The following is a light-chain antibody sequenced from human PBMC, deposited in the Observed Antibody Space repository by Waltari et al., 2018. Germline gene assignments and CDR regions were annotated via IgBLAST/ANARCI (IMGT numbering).Light chain of an antibody. CDR1: QTVVNNW. V-gene: IGKV3-20*01. Sequence: EIVLTQSPGTVSLSPGERVTLSCRASQTVVNNWLVWDRQKHGQAPRPLIYGPAIRATGIPDRFSGSGSGTDFTLTISRLEPEDFAVYYCQQYGSAPNTFGQGTKVEIK. CDR3: QQYGSAPNT. J-gene: IGKJ2*01. CDR2: GPA.